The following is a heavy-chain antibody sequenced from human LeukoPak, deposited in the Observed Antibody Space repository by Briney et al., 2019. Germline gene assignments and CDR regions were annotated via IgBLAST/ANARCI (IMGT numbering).Heavy chain of an antibody. V-gene: IGHV4-59*08. J-gene: IGHJ4*02. CDR1: GGSISSYY. CDR3: ARSILRWGYYFDY. Sequence: PSETLSLTCTVSGGSISSYYWSWIRQPPGKGLEWIGYIYYSGSTNYNPSLKSRVTISVDTSKNQFSLKLSSVTAADTAVYYCARSILRWGYYFDYWGQGTLVTVSS. D-gene: IGHD4-23*01. CDR2: IYYSGST.